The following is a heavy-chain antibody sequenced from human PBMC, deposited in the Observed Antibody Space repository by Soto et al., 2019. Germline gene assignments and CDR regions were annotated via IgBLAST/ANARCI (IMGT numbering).Heavy chain of an antibody. J-gene: IGHJ6*02. V-gene: IGHV6-1*01. CDR1: GDSVSSNSAA. D-gene: IGHD6-13*01. CDR3: ARDRIAAAGTEDYYYGMDV. Sequence: SQTLSLTCAISGDSVSSNSAAWNWIRQSPSRGLEWLGRTYYRSKWYNDYAVSVKSRITINPDTSKNQFSLQLSSVTPEDTAVYYCARDRIAAAGTEDYYYGMDVWGQGTTVTVS. CDR2: TYYRSKWYN.